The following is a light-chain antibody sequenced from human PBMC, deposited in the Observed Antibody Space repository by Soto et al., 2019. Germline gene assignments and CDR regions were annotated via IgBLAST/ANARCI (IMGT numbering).Light chain of an antibody. CDR2: GAS. Sequence: EIVLTQSPGTLSLSPGERATLSCRAIQSVSSSYLAWYQQTPGQAPRLLIYGASSRATGIPDRFSGSGSGTDFTLTISRLEPEDFAVYYCQQYGSSPSWTFGQGTKVDIK. CDR1: QSVSSSY. CDR3: QQYGSSPSWT. J-gene: IGKJ1*01. V-gene: IGKV3-20*01.